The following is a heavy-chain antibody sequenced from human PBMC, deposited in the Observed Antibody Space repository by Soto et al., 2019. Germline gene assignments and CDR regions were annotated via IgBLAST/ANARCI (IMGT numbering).Heavy chain of an antibody. CDR1: GGSISSYY. V-gene: IGHV4-59*01. Sequence: SETLSLTCTVSGGSISSYYWSWIRQPPGKGLEWIGYIYYSGSTNYNPSLKSRVTISVDTSKNQFSLKLSSVTAADTAVYYCARAAPIKDCYNFLSHSYCIDVRGKRITVTLSS. CDR2: IYYSGST. D-gene: IGHD2-21*01. J-gene: IGHJ6*04. CDR3: ARAAPIKDCYNFLSHSYCIDV.